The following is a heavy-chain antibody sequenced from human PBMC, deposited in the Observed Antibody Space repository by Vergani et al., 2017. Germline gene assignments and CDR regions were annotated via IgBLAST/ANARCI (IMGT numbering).Heavy chain of an antibody. Sequence: QVQLVESGGGVVQPGRSLRLSCAASGFTFNQYCMHWVRQAPGKGLEWVAVTWYDGNNKQYADSVKGRFTISRDNSKSTMYLQMNSLRDEDTGVYYCARGLRLLYNRFDPWGQGTLVTGSS. CDR2: TWYDGNNK. V-gene: IGHV3-33*01. J-gene: IGHJ5*02. CDR3: ARGLRLLYNRFDP. D-gene: IGHD1-14*01. CDR1: GFTFNQYC.